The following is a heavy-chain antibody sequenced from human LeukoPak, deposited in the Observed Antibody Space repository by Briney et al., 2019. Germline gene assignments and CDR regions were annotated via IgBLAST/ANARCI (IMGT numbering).Heavy chain of an antibody. CDR2: IYYSGST. CDR1: SGSISSYY. CDR3: AREGGLDSSGWYNWFDP. J-gene: IGHJ5*02. D-gene: IGHD6-19*01. Sequence: PSETLSLTCTVSSGSISSYYWSWIRQPPGKGLEWIGYIYYSGSTNYNPSLKSRVTISVDTSKNQFSLKLSSVTAADTAVYYCAREGGLDSSGWYNWFDPWGQGTLVTVSS. V-gene: IGHV4-59*01.